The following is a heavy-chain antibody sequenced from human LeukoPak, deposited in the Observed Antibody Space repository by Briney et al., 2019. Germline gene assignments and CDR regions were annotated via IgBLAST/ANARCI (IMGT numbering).Heavy chain of an antibody. CDR3: ARVRVNFWSGYSARGAFDI. J-gene: IGHJ3*02. D-gene: IGHD3-3*01. V-gene: IGHV4-34*01. Sequence: PSETLSLTCAVYGGSFSGYYWSWIRQPPGKGLEWIGEINHSGSTNYNPSLKSRVTISVDTSKNQFSLKLSSVTAADTAVYYCARVRVNFWSGYSARGAFDIWGQGTMVTVSS. CDR1: GGSFSGYY. CDR2: INHSGST.